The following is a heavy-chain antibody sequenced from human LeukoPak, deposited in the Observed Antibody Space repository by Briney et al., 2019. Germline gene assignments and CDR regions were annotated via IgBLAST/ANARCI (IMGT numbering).Heavy chain of an antibody. CDR2: INDDGRAT. J-gene: IGHJ4*02. D-gene: IGHD3-3*02. Sequence: GGSLRLSCAASGFTFSNYWMHWVRQVPGKGLVWVSRINDDGRATFYADSVKGRFTISRDNAKNTLFLQINSLRAEHTAVYYCAREILAPGKTHYYWGQRALGTVSS. CDR1: GFTFSNYW. V-gene: IGHV3-74*01. CDR3: AREILAPGKTHYY.